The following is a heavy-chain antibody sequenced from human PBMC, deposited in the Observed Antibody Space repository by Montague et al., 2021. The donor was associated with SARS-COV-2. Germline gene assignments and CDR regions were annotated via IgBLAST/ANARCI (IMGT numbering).Heavy chain of an antibody. Sequence: SETLSLTCTVSGGSISGYYWCWIRQPPGKGLEWIGYICYSGSTQYNFXLESRVPLSVDRSSYQVSLALSSVTPADTAVYYCARLLRSCSNGVCSTYYYYAMDVWGQGTTVTVSS. J-gene: IGHJ6*02. CDR2: ICYSGST. CDR3: ARLLRSCSNGVCSTYYYYAMDV. CDR1: GGSISGYY. V-gene: IGHV4-59*01. D-gene: IGHD2-8*01.